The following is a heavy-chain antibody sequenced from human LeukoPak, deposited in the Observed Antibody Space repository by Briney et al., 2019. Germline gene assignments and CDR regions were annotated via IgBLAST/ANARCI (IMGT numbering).Heavy chain of an antibody. J-gene: IGHJ6*04. CDR1: GFIFSSYW. CDR3: ARRALRYCSSTSCPAQYYGVDV. CDR2: INEDGSEK. Sequence: GGSLRLSCAASGFIFSSYWMSWVRQAPGKGLEWVANINEDGSEKYYVDSVKGRFTISRDNAKNSLYLKTNSLRDEDTAVYYCARRALRYCSSTSCPAQYYGVDVWGKGTTVTVSS. V-gene: IGHV3-7*03. D-gene: IGHD2-2*01.